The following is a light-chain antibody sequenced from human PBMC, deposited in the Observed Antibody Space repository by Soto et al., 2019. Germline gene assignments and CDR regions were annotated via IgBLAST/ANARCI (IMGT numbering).Light chain of an antibody. V-gene: IGKV3-20*01. CDR1: QSVSSSY. Sequence: ESVLTQSTGTLSLYPGEGATLSCRASQSVSSSYLAWYQQKPGQAPRLLIYGASTRATGTPDRFSGSGSGTDFTLTISRLEHEDFAVYYCQQYCSSPQTFGQGTKVDIK. J-gene: IGKJ1*01. CDR2: GAS. CDR3: QQYCSSPQT.